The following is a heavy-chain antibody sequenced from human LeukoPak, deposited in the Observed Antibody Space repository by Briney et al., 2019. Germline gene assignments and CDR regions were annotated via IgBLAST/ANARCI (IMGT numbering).Heavy chain of an antibody. Sequence: PETLSLTCTVSGDSISSKYWSWIRQPPGKGLEWIGYIYYSGSTNYNPSLKSRVTISVDTSKNQFSLKLSSVTAADTAVYYCARSELLWFGGVNSGFDYWGQGTLVTVSS. D-gene: IGHD3-10*01. CDR3: ARSELLWFGGVNSGFDY. V-gene: IGHV4-59*01. J-gene: IGHJ4*02. CDR1: GDSISSKY. CDR2: IYYSGST.